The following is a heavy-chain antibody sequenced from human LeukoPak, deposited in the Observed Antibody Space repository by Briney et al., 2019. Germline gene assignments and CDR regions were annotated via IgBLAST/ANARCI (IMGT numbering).Heavy chain of an antibody. CDR1: GITVSSNY. CDR2: ISYDGSNK. D-gene: IGHD3-22*01. V-gene: IGHV3-33*05. CDR3: ARDWYFDRSGYYYSTP. J-gene: IGHJ5*02. Sequence: GGSLRLSCAASGITVSSNYMSWVRQAPGKGLEWVAVISYDGSNKYYADSVKGRFTISRDISKNTLYLQMNSLRAEDTAVYYCARDWYFDRSGYYYSTPWGQGTLVTVSS.